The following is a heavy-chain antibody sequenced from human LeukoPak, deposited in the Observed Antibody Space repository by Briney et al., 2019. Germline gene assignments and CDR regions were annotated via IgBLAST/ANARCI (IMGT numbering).Heavy chain of an antibody. D-gene: IGHD3-3*02. CDR1: GFTVSSNY. J-gene: IGHJ4*02. CDR2: IYSGGST. CDR3: ARSIPVEY. Sequence: GGSLRLSCAASGFTVSSNYMSWVRQAPGKGLEWVSVIYSGGSTYYADSVKGRFTISRDNSKNTLYLQSSRLRAENTAVYYCARSIPVEYWGQGTLVTVSS. V-gene: IGHV3-66*01.